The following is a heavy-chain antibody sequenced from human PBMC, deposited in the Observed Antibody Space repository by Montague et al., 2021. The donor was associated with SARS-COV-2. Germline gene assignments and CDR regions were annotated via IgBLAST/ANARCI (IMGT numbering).Heavy chain of an antibody. CDR2: IYYSGST. CDR1: GGSISSSSYY. Sequence: SETLSLTCTVSGGSISSSSYYWGWIRQPPGKGLEWIGSIYYSGSTYYNPSLKSRVTISVDTSKNQFSLKLSSVTAADTAVYYCARVGRQQLVRSSGRDVWGQGTTVTVAS. J-gene: IGHJ6*02. CDR3: ARVGRQQLVRSSGRDV. V-gene: IGHV4-39*07. D-gene: IGHD6-13*01.